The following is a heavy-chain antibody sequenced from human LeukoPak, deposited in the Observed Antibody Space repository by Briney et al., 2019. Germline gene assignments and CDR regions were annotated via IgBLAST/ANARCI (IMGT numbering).Heavy chain of an antibody. Sequence: SETLSLTCTVSGVSISSYYWSWIRHPAGNGLEWIGHLYTSGTTNYNPSLKSRVTISVDTSKNQFSLKLSSVAAADMAVYYCARTYYYGSGGYNWFDPWGQGTLVTVSS. J-gene: IGHJ5*02. CDR2: LYTSGTT. CDR1: GVSISSYY. V-gene: IGHV4-4*07. D-gene: IGHD3-10*01. CDR3: ARTYYYGSGGYNWFDP.